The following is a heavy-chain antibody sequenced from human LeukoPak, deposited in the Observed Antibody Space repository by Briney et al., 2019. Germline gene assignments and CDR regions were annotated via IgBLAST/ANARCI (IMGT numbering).Heavy chain of an antibody. CDR2: ISMTSSYI. Sequence: PGGSLRLSCAASGFTFSSYSMNWVRQAPGKGLEWVSSISMTSSYIYYADSVKGRFTISRDNAKNSLYLHMNSLRAEDTAVYYCASDSMVRGVASDYWGQGTLVTVSS. J-gene: IGHJ4*02. V-gene: IGHV3-21*01. CDR1: GFTFSSYS. CDR3: ASDSMVRGVASDY. D-gene: IGHD3-10*01.